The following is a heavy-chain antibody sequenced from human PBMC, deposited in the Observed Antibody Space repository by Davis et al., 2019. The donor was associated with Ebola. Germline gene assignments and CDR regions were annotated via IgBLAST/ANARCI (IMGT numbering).Heavy chain of an antibody. V-gene: IGHV4-59*11. CDR3: AERGGSV. CDR1: GVSITTHY. J-gene: IGHJ4*02. CDR2: IYYSGST. Sequence: PGGSLRLSCTVSGVSITTHYWSWIRQPPGKGLEWIGSIYYSGSTNYNSSLKSRVTISVDTSKAQFSLNLGSVTAADTAVYYCAERGGSVWGQGTLVTVSS. D-gene: IGHD3-16*01.